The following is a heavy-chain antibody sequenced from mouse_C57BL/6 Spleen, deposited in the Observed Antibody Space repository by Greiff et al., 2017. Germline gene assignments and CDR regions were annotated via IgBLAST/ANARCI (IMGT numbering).Heavy chain of an antibody. Sequence: QVQLQQPGAELVKPGASVKLSCKASGYTFTSYWMHWVKQRPGRGLEWIGRIDPNSGGTKYNEKFKSKATLTVDKPSSTAYMQLSSLTSDDSAVYYCASDYYGSRGNAMEYWGKGTSVTVSS. J-gene: IGHJ4*01. V-gene: IGHV1-72*01. D-gene: IGHD1-1*01. CDR3: ASDYYGSRGNAMEY. CDR2: IDPNSGGT. CDR1: GYTFTSYW.